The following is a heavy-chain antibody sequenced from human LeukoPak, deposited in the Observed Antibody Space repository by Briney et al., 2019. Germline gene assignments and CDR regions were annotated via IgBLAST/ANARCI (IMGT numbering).Heavy chain of an antibody. J-gene: IGHJ4*02. CDR3: ARGHSRYYDSSGYYYSDY. D-gene: IGHD3-22*01. Sequence: SETLSLTCAVYGGSFSGYYWSWIRQPPGKGLEWIGEINHSGSTNYNPSLKSRVTISVDTSKNQFSLKLSSVTAADTAVYYCARGHSRYYDSSGYYYSDYWGQRTLVTVSS. V-gene: IGHV4-34*01. CDR1: GGSFSGYY. CDR2: INHSGST.